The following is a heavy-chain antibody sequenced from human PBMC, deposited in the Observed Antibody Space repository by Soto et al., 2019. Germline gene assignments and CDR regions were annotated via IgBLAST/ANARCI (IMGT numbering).Heavy chain of an antibody. V-gene: IGHV1-18*01. J-gene: IGHJ3*02. CDR1: GYTFTGYG. D-gene: IGHD4-17*01. CDR2: ISAYNGNT. Sequence: NGYRKGAGYTFTGYGIGWVRKNHRQGLEWMGWISAYNGNTNYAQKLQGRVTMTTDTSTSTAYMELRSLRSDDTAVYYCARGHDYGDYAAFDIWG. CDR3: ARGHDYGDYAAFDI.